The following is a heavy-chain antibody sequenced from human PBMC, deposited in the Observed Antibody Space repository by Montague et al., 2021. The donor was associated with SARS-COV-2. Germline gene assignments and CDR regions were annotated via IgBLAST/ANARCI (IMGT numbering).Heavy chain of an antibody. CDR2: ISTISSYI. J-gene: IGHJ4*02. D-gene: IGHD2-8*02. CDR1: GFTFSSYS. Sequence: SLRLSCAASGFTFSSYSMNWVRQAPGKGLEWVSSISTISSYIYYADSVKGRFTISRDNAKNSLYLQMNSLRAEDTAVYYCARGDYWVSLDYWGQGTLVTVPS. CDR3: ARGDYWVSLDY. V-gene: IGHV3-21*01.